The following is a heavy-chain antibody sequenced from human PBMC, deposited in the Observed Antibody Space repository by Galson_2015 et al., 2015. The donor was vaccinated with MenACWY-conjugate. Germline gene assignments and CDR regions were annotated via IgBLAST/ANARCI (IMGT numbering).Heavy chain of an antibody. CDR3: ARHPPGGRGMDV. CDR2: ISPGDSNT. J-gene: IGHJ6*02. Sequence: QSGAEVKQPGESLKISRKGSGYYFTSYWIAWVRQIPGKGLEWMGLISPGDSNTRYSPSFQGQVTISADMSISTAYLQWSSLKASDTAMYYCARHPPGGRGMDVWGQETTVTVSS. CDR1: GYYFTSYW. V-gene: IGHV5-51*01. D-gene: IGHD1-26*01.